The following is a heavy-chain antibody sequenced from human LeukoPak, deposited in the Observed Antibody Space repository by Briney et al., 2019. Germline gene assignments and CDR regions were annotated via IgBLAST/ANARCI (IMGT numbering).Heavy chain of an antibody. CDR1: GFAFSNYA. J-gene: IGHJ6*03. Sequence: GGSLRLSCAASGFAFSNYAMSWVRQAPGKGLGWVSGIIAGGGSTYYADSVKGRFTISRDNSKNTLYLQMNSLRAEDTAVYYCARDRKRATTHYYYYMDVWGKGTTVTVSS. V-gene: IGHV3-23*01. D-gene: IGHD5-24*01. CDR3: ARDRKRATTHYYYYMDV. CDR2: IIAGGGST.